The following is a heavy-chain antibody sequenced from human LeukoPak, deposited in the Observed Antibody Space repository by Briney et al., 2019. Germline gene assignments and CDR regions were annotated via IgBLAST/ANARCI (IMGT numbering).Heavy chain of an antibody. CDR1: GYTFTGYY. V-gene: IGHV1-2*02. CDR2: INPNSGGT. CDR3: SCYSCLYYHGMDV. J-gene: IGHJ6*02. Sequence: ASVKVFCKASGYTFTGYYMHWVRQAPGQGLEWMGWINPNSGGTNYAQKFQGRVTMTRDTSISTAYMELSRLRSDDTAVYYCSCYSCLYYHGMDVWGQGTTVTVSS. D-gene: IGHD2-15*01.